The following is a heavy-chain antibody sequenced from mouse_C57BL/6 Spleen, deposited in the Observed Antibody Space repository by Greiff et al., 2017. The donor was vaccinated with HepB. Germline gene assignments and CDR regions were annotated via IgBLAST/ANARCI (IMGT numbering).Heavy chain of an antibody. J-gene: IGHJ4*01. V-gene: IGHV1-26*01. CDR3: ARSGHSNSMDY. D-gene: IGHD2-5*01. CDR2: INPNNGGT. CDR1: GYTFTDYY. Sequence: VQLQQSGPELVKPGASVKISCKASGYTFTDYYMNWVKQSHGKSLEWIGDINPNNGGTSYNQKFKGKATLTVDKSSSTAYMELRSLTSEDSAVYYCARSGHSNSMDYWGQGTSVTVSS.